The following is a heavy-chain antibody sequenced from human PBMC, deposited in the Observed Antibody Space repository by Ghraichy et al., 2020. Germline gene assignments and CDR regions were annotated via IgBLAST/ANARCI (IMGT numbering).Heavy chain of an antibody. CDR1: GGSISSSSYY. J-gene: IGHJ5*02. CDR2: IYYSGST. CDR3: ARLHDFYSVVWFDP. Sequence: SETLSLTCTVSGGSISSSSYYWGWIRQPPGKGLEWIGSIYYSGSTYYNPSLKSRVTISVDTSKNQFSLQLSSVTAADTAVYYCARLHDFYSVVWFDPWGQGTLVTVSS. D-gene: IGHD3-3*01. V-gene: IGHV4-39*01.